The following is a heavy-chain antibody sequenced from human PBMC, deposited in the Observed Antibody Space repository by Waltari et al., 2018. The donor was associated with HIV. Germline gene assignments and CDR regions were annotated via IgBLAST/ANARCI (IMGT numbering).Heavy chain of an antibody. CDR2: VSGSSGRT. CDR1: GFTFSSAF. V-gene: IGHV3-23*01. J-gene: IGHJ4*02. Sequence: EVQLLESGGCLVRPGGSLRLSCAASGFTFSSAFIAWVRQPPGKGLEWVSTVSGSSGRTDHADSVKGRFIISRDIAKNMLYLEMNNLRAEDTAVYYCAREATVAARGEIDYWGQGALVTVSS. CDR3: AREATVAARGEIDY. D-gene: IGHD6-19*01.